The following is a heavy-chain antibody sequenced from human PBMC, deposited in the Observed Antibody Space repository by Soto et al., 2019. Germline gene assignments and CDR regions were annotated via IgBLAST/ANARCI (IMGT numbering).Heavy chain of an antibody. D-gene: IGHD2-2*01. CDR3: ARGDDLVLVPGAMYYYYGMDL. CDR2: IIPMFATT. CDR1: GSTFRNNV. Sequence: QVQLVQSGAEVRKPGSSVKVSCKASGSTFRNNVISWVRQAPGQGLEWMGGIIPMFATTNYAKKLQGRLSVTAYESKTTAHMELGSLIPEYTAVYYCARGDDLVLVPGAMYYYYGMDLWGQGTTVTVSS. V-gene: IGHV1-69*01. J-gene: IGHJ6*02.